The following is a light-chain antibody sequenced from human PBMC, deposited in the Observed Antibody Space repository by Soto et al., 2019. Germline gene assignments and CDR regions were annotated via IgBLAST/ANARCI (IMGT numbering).Light chain of an antibody. CDR2: HSS. J-gene: IGKJ1*01. CDR1: QSVSSI. CDR3: QQYDSWPRT. Sequence: ENVLTQSPGTLSLSPGERATLSCRASQSVSSIYLAWYQQRPGQAPSLLIYHSSITATGIPARFSGGGSGTEFFLTISSLQSEDFAVYHCQQYDSWPRTFGQGTKVDIK. V-gene: IGKV3-15*01.